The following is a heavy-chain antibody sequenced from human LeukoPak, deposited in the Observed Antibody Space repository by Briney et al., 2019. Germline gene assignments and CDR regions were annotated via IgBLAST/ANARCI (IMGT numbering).Heavy chain of an antibody. CDR1: GGSISSYY. D-gene: IGHD2-2*02. CDR3: AREGYCSSTSCYTDAFDI. CDR2: IYTSGST. J-gene: IGHJ3*02. Sequence: PSETLSLTCTVSGGSISSYYWSWIRQPAGKGLEWIGRIYTSGSTNYNPSLKSRVTMSVDTSKNQFSLKLSSVTAADTAVYYCAREGYCSSTSCYTDAFDIWGQGTMVTVSS. V-gene: IGHV4-4*07.